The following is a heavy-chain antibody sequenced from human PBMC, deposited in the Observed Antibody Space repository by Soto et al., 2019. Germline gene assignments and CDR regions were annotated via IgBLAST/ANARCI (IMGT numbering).Heavy chain of an antibody. CDR3: ASEADYGDDKYFQH. CDR1: GGTFSSYT. D-gene: IGHD4-17*01. V-gene: IGHV1-69*02. CDR2: IIPILGIA. J-gene: IGHJ1*01. Sequence: QVQLVQSGAEVKKPGSSVKVSCKASGGTFSSYTISWVRQAPGQGLEWMGRIIPILGIANYAQKFQGRVTITADKSTSTAYMELSSLRSEDTAVYYCASEADYGDDKYFQHWGQGTLVTVSS.